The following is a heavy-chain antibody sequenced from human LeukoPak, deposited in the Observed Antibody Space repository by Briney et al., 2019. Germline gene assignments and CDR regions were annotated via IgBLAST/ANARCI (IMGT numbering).Heavy chain of an antibody. CDR2: IYTSGST. CDR3: ARDIGVTTGENYYYYYGMDV. Sequence: PSETLSLTCTVSGGSISSYYWSWIRQPAGKGLEWIGRIYTSGSTNYNPSLKSRVTMSVDTSKNQFSLKLSSVTAADTAVYYCARDIGVTTGENYYYYYGMDVWGQGTTVTVSS. CDR1: GGSISSYY. V-gene: IGHV4-4*07. D-gene: IGHD4-17*01. J-gene: IGHJ6*02.